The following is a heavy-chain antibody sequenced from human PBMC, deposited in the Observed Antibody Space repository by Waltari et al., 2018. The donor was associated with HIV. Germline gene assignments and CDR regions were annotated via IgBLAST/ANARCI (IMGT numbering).Heavy chain of an antibody. Sequence: EVQLVESGGGLVQPGGSLRLSCAASGFTFSSYWMSWVRQAPGKGLELVANIKQDGSEKYYVDSVKGRFTIARDNAKNSLYLQMNSLRAEDTAVYYCARDGELGIQLWTWGQGTLVTVSS. CDR2: IKQDGSEK. J-gene: IGHJ5*02. CDR1: GFTFSSYW. CDR3: ARDGELGIQLWT. D-gene: IGHD5-18*01. V-gene: IGHV3-7*01.